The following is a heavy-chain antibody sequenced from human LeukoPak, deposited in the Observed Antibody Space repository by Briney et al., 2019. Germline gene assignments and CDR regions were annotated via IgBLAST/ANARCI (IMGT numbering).Heavy chain of an antibody. V-gene: IGHV1-2*06. CDR3: ARVPESWDSRGYYYEASFDY. D-gene: IGHD3-22*01. J-gene: IGHJ4*02. Sequence: ASVKVSCKASGYTFTGYYMHWVRQAPGQGLEWMGRINPNSGGTNYAQKFQGRVTMTRDTSISTAYMELSRLRSDDTAVYYCARVPESWDSRGYYYEASFDYWGQGTLVTVSS. CDR1: GYTFTGYY. CDR2: INPNSGGT.